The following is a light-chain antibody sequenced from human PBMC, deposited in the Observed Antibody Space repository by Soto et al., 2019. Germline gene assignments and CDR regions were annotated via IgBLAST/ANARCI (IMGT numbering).Light chain of an antibody. Sequence: EIVLTQSPATLSLSPGERATLSCRASQSVSSYLAWYQPKPGQAPMLIIDDASNRATGIPARFSGSGSGTDFTLAISSLAPEDFAVYYCQRRSNWPPMYTFGQGTKLEIK. CDR2: DAS. CDR1: QSVSSY. CDR3: QRRSNWPPMYT. V-gene: IGKV3-11*01. J-gene: IGKJ2*01.